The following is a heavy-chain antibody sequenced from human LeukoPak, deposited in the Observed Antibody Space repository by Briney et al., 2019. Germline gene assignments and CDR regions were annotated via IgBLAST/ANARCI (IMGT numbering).Heavy chain of an antibody. Sequence: RGSLRLSCAASGFTFSSYSMNWVRQAPGKGLEWVSSISSSSSYIYYADSVKGRFTISRDNAKNSLYLQMNSLRAEDTAVYYCARGGTTPCMDVWGQGTTVTVSS. CDR1: GFTFSSYS. J-gene: IGHJ6*02. D-gene: IGHD1-1*01. CDR3: ARGGTTPCMDV. V-gene: IGHV3-21*01. CDR2: ISSSSSYI.